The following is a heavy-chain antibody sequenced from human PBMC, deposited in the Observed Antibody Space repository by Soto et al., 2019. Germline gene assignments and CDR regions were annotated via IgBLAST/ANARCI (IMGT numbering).Heavy chain of an antibody. Sequence: SETLSLTCTFSGGSIRSEYYHWTWIRQAPGKGLEWIGYIHYSGSVHHKPALQNRLSKLVKTSKKPFSLDLSSVTAADTAVYFCAREDDGGDRDYYGLDVWGQGTTVTVSS. V-gene: IGHV4-30-4*02. CDR1: GGSIRSEYYH. CDR2: IHYSGSV. J-gene: IGHJ6*02. D-gene: IGHD2-21*02. CDR3: AREDDGGDRDYYGLDV.